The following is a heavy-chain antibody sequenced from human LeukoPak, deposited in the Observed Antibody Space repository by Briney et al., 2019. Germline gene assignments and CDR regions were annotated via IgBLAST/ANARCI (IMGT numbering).Heavy chain of an antibody. D-gene: IGHD2-2*01. CDR1: GFTCSSYW. Sequence: GGSLRLSCAASGFTCSSYWMSWVRQAPGKGLEWVANIKQDGSEKYYVDSVKGRFTISRDNAKNSLYLQMNSLRAEDTAVYYCARDELVVVPAAVHYYYYYGMDVWGQGTTVTVSS. J-gene: IGHJ6*02. V-gene: IGHV3-7*01. CDR3: ARDELVVVPAAVHYYYYYGMDV. CDR2: IKQDGSEK.